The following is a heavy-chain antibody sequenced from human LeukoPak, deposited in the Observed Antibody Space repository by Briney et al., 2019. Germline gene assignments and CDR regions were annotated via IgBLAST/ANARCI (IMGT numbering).Heavy chain of an antibody. CDR2: INSDGSIT. CDR3: TRFRCTFSPYVCK. V-gene: IGHV3-74*01. Sequence: GGSMRHSSAGSGFTLSSYWLHWVRQAPGKGLMWVSRINSDGSITNYADSVKGRFTIPRDNAKNTLYLQMNSLRAEDTAVYYCTRFRCTFSPYVCKWRQATLVTVSS. CDR1: GFTLSSYW. D-gene: IGHD3-16*01. J-gene: IGHJ4*02.